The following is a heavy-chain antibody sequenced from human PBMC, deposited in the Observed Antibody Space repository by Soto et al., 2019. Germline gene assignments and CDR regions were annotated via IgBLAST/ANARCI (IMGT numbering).Heavy chain of an antibody. V-gene: IGHV4-39*01. Sequence: SETLSLTCTVPGGSISSSSYYWGWIRQPPGKGLEWIGSIYYSGSTYYNPSLKSRVTISVDTSKNQFSLKLSSVTAADTAVYYCARHELELPYFDYWGQGTLVTVSS. CDR2: IYYSGST. J-gene: IGHJ4*02. CDR3: ARHELELPYFDY. D-gene: IGHD1-7*01. CDR1: GGSISSSSYY.